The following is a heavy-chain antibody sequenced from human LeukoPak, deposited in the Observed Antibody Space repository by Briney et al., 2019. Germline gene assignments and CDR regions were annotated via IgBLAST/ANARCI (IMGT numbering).Heavy chain of an antibody. CDR3: ARAETVTTPDY. CDR1: GFTFSSYN. V-gene: IGHV3-21*01. J-gene: IGHJ4*02. CDR2: ISSSSSYI. Sequence: GGSLRLSCAASGFTFSSYNMNWVRQAPGKGLEWVSSISSSSSYIYYADSVKGRFTISRDNAKNSLYLQMNSLRAEDTAVYYCARAETVTTPDYWGQGTLVTVSS. D-gene: IGHD4-17*01.